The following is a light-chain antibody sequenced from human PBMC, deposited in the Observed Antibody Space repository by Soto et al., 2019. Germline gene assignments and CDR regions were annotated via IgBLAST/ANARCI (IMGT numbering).Light chain of an antibody. CDR2: WAS. CDR1: QSVLYSANNKNY. J-gene: IGKJ2*01. Sequence: DIVMTQSPDSLAVSLGERATINCKSSQSVLYSANNKNYLTWYQQKPGQPPKLLIYWASTREFGVPDRFSGSGSETDFTLTISSLQAEDVALYYCQQYFRIPYTFGQGTKLEIK. V-gene: IGKV4-1*01. CDR3: QQYFRIPYT.